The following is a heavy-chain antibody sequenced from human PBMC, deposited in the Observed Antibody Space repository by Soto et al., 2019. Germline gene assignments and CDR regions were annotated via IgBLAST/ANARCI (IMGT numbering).Heavy chain of an antibody. J-gene: IGHJ4*02. CDR3: VKQEHGLDGVAFDY. D-gene: IGHD2-15*01. CDR2: VSTSGRST. Sequence: PGGSLRLSCSASGFIFSESTIYWVRQVPGKGLEAISAVSTSGRSTYYADSVKDGFTISRDNSKNTLFLQMGSLRPEDTAIYYCVKQEHGLDGVAFDYWGQGTQVTVSS. CDR1: GFIFSEST. V-gene: IGHV3-64D*06.